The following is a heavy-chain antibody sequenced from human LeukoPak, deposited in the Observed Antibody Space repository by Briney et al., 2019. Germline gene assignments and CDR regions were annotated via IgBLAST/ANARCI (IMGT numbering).Heavy chain of an antibody. CDR3: ARERTLTSCYDY. CDR1: GYTFTGYY. Sequence: VASVKVSCKASGYTFTGYYMHWVRRAPGQGLEWMGWINPNSGGTNYAQKFQGRVTMTRDTSISTAYMELSRLRSDDTAVYYCARERTLTSCYDYWGQGTLVTVSS. CDR2: INPNSGGT. D-gene: IGHD2-15*01. V-gene: IGHV1-2*02. J-gene: IGHJ4*02.